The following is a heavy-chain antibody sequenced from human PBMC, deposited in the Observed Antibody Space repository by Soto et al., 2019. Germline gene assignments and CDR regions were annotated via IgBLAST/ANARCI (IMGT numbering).Heavy chain of an antibody. D-gene: IGHD3-10*01. CDR2: IYYSGTT. V-gene: IGHV4-59*01. CDR1: GGSISGYY. J-gene: IGHJ4*02. Sequence: SETLSLTCTVSGGSISGYYWSWIRQPPGKGLEWVGYIYYSGTTSYNPSLNSRVTMSVDTSKNQFSLKVNSVTAADTAVYYCARESYYGSGATVVAYWGQGTLVTVSS. CDR3: ARESYYGSGATVVAY.